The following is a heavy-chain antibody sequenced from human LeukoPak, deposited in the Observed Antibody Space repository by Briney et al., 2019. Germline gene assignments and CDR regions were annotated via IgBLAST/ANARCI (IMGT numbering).Heavy chain of an antibody. J-gene: IGHJ4*02. CDR2: LTGGSDSS. Sequence: GGSLRLSCTTSGFTFSGYVMSWVRQAPGKGLEWVSALTGGSDSSYYADSVKGRFTISRDNSKNTLYLHLSSLRTEDTAVYYCAKGSAAARPYYFDYWGQGALVTVSS. CDR3: AKGSAAARPYYFDY. CDR1: GFTFSGYV. V-gene: IGHV3-23*01. D-gene: IGHD6-6*01.